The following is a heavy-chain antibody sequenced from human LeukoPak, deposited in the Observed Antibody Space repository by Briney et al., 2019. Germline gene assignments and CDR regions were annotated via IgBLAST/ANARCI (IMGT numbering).Heavy chain of an antibody. V-gene: IGHV3-21*01. Sequence: GGTLRLSCAASGFTFSGYNMTWVRQAPGKGLEWVSSIDSSSSYMYYPDSVRGRFTISRDNAQNSLDLQMNSLRAEDTAVYFCARAYCSSTTCYTYDAFDIWGQGTMVTVSS. D-gene: IGHD2-2*02. CDR3: ARAYCSSTTCYTYDAFDI. CDR2: IDSSSSYM. CDR1: GFTFSGYN. J-gene: IGHJ3*02.